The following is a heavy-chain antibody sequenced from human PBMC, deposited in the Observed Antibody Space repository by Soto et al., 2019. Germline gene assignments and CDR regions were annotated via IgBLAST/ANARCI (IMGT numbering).Heavy chain of an antibody. CDR1: GGSISSGGYY. D-gene: IGHD4-17*01. Sequence: QVQLQESGPGLVKPSQTLSLTCTVSGGSISSGGYYWSWIRQHPGKGLEWIGYIYYRGSTYYNPSLKSRVTISVDTSKNQFSLKLSSVTAADTAVYYCAEGRGYGDYGWRWFDPWGQGTLVTVSS. J-gene: IGHJ5*02. CDR2: IYYRGST. CDR3: AEGRGYGDYGWRWFDP. V-gene: IGHV4-31*03.